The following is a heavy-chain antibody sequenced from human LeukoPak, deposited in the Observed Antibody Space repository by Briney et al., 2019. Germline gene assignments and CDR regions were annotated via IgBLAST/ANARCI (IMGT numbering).Heavy chain of an antibody. J-gene: IGHJ4*02. CDR3: ARGPRRFIAAAGHSFDY. Sequence: SETLSLTCTVSGYSISSGYYWGWIRQPPGKGLEWIGEINHSGSTNYNPSLKSRVTISVDTSKNQFSLKLSSVTAADTAVYYCARGPRRFIAAAGHSFDYWGQGTLVTVSS. D-gene: IGHD6-13*01. CDR2: INHSGST. V-gene: IGHV4-38-2*02. CDR1: GYSISSGYY.